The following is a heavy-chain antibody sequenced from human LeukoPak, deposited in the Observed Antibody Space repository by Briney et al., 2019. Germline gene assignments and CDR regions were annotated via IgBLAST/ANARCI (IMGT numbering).Heavy chain of an antibody. CDR2: ISAYNGNT. CDR3: ARTPPLSGYDSSGYYYPRLDY. J-gene: IGHJ4*02. V-gene: IGHV1-18*01. D-gene: IGHD3-22*01. Sequence: GASVKVSCKASGYTFTSYGISWVRQAPGQGLEWMGWISAYNGNTNYAQKLQGRVTMTTDTSTSTAYMELRSLRSDDTAVYYCARTPPLSGYDSSGYYYPRLDYWGQGTLVTVSS. CDR1: GYTFTSYG.